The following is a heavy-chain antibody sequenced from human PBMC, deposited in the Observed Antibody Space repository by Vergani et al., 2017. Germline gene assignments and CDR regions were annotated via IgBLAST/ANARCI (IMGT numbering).Heavy chain of an antibody. CDR3: ARAGGCSSTSCYFYYYYYMDV. Sequence: QVQLQESGPGLVKPSETLSLPCTVSGGSISSYYWSWIRQPPGKGLEWIGYIYYSGSTNYNPSLKSRVTISVDTSKNQFSLKLSSVTAADTAVYYCARAGGCSSTSCYFYYYYYMDVWGKGITVTVSS. CDR1: GGSISSYY. J-gene: IGHJ6*03. V-gene: IGHV4-59*01. CDR2: IYYSGST. D-gene: IGHD2-2*01.